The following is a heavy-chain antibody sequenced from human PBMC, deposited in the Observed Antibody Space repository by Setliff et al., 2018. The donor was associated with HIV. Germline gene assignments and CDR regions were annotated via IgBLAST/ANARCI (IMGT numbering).Heavy chain of an antibody. CDR2: IYHSGST. V-gene: IGHV4-38-2*02. D-gene: IGHD1-26*01. Sequence: PSETLSLTCTVSGYSISSGYYWGWIRQPPGKGLEWIGSIYHSGSTYYNPSLKSRVIISLDTSKNHLSLKLRSVTAGDTAVYYCARDQGELLHYYYRGYFDYWGQGTLVTVSS. J-gene: IGHJ4*02. CDR1: GYSISSGYY. CDR3: ARDQGELLHYYYRGYFDY.